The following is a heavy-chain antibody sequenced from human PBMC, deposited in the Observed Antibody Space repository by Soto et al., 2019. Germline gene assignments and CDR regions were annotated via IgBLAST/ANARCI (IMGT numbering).Heavy chain of an antibody. CDR2: INPNSGGT. V-gene: IGHV1-2*02. CDR3: ARDGYCSSTSCYFWFDP. CDR1: GYTFTGYY. Sequence: ASVKVSCKASGYTFTGYYMHWVRQAPGQGLEWMGWINPNSGGTNYAQKFQGRVTMTRDTSISTAYMELSRLRSDDTAVYYCARDGYCSSTSCYFWFDPWGQGXLVTVYS. D-gene: IGHD2-2*03. J-gene: IGHJ5*02.